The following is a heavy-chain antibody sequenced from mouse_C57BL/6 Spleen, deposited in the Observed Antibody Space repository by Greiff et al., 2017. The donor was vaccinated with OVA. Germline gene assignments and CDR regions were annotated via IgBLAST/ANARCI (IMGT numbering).Heavy chain of an antibody. CDR2: ISSGGSYT. V-gene: IGHV5-6*01. J-gene: IGHJ2*01. D-gene: IGHD1-1*01. CDR1: GFTFSSYG. CDR3: ARHPITTVVATYYFDY. Sequence: EVQGVESGGDLVKPGGSLKLSCAASGFTFSSYGMSWVRQTPDKRLEWVATISSGGSYTYYPDSVKGRFTISRDNAKNTLYLQMSSLKSEDTAMYYCARHPITTVVATYYFDYWGQGTTLTVSS.